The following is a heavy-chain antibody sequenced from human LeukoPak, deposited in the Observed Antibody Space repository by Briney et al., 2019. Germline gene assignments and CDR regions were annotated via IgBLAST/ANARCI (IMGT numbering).Heavy chain of an antibody. D-gene: IGHD6-13*01. CDR1: GFTFSDNW. V-gene: IGHV3-74*01. CDR2: INSDGSST. J-gene: IGHJ6*03. CDR3: ATSEYSSTWYGDSYYYYMDV. Sequence: PGGSLRLSCAASGFTFSDNWMTWVRQAPGKGLVWVSRINSDGSSTSYADSVKGRFTISRDNAKNTLYLQMNSLRAEGTAVYYCATSEYSSTWYGDSYYYYMDVWGKGTTVTVSS.